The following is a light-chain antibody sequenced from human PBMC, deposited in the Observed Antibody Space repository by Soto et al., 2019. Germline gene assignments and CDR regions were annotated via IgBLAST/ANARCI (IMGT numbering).Light chain of an antibody. CDR2: SNN. CDR3: AAWDDSLNGRV. V-gene: IGLV1-44*01. CDR1: SSNIGSNT. J-gene: IGLJ3*02. Sequence: QAVVTQPPSASGTPGQRVNISCSGSSSNIGSNTVNWYQQLPGTAPKLLIYSNNQRPSGVPDRFSGSKSGTSASLAISGLQSEDEADYYCAAWDDSLNGRVFGGGTKVTVL.